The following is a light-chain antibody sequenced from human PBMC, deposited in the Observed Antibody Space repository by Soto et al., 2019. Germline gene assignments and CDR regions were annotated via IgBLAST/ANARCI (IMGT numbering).Light chain of an antibody. V-gene: IGKV1-39*01. J-gene: IGKJ2*01. CDR3: QQSYRTPHT. Sequence: DIQMTQSPSSLSASVGDRVTITCRASQSITAYLNWYQQKPGKAPKLLIYAASRLQSEVPSRFSGSGSGTEFTLTISSLQSEDLATYYCQQSYRTPHTFGQGTKLEIK. CDR2: AAS. CDR1: QSITAY.